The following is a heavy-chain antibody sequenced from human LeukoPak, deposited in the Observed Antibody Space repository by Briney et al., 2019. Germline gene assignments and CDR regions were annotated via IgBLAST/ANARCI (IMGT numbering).Heavy chain of an antibody. J-gene: IGHJ4*02. V-gene: IGHV4-34*01. CDR2: INHSGGT. D-gene: IGHD4/OR15-4a*01. CDR3: ARLRANYSFDY. CDR1: GGSFSGYY. Sequence: PSETLSLTCAVYGGSFSGYYWSWIRQPPGKGLEWIGEINHSGGTNYNPSLKSRVTISVDTSKNQFSLKLSSVTAADTAVYYCARLRANYSFDYWGQGTLVTVSS.